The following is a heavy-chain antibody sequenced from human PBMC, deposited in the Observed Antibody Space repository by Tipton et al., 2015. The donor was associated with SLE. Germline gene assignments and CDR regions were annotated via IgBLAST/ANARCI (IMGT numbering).Heavy chain of an antibody. J-gene: IGHJ2*01. CDR3: ARDTYELWSGDNWYFDL. Sequence: GLVKPSQTLSLTCAISGDSVSSNSAAWNWIRQSPSRGLEWLGRTYYMSKWYNDYAVSVKSRIIINPDTSKNQFSLQLTSVTPEDTAVYFCARDTYELWSGDNWYFDLWGRGTLVTVSS. D-gene: IGHD3-3*01. CDR2: TYYMSKWYN. V-gene: IGHV6-1*01. CDR1: GDSVSSNSAA.